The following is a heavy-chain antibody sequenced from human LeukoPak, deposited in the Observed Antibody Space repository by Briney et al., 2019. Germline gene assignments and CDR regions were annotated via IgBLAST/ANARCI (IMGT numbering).Heavy chain of an antibody. CDR3: ARVVYSSDGSWFDP. D-gene: IGHD6-19*01. Sequence: ASVKVSCKASGYTFTGYYMHWVRQAPGQGLEWMGWINPNSGGTNYAQKFQGRVTMTRDTSISTAYMELSRLRSDDTAVYYCARVVYSSDGSWFDPWGQGTLVTVSS. CDR2: INPNSGGT. CDR1: GYTFTGYY. V-gene: IGHV1-2*02. J-gene: IGHJ5*02.